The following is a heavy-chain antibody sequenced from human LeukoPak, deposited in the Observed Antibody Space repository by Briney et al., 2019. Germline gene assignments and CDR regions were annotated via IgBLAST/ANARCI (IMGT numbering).Heavy chain of an antibody. CDR1: GGPFSGYY. J-gene: IGHJ4*01. CDR3: ARGGSYYDILTGYSRFLDY. D-gene: IGHD3-9*01. CDR2: INHSGST. V-gene: IGHV4-34*01. Sequence: PSETLSLTCAVYGGPFSGYYWSWIRQPPGKGLEWIGEINHSGSTNYNPSLKSRATISVDTSKNQFSLKLSSVTAADTGVYYCARGGSYYDILTGYSRFLDYWGQGTLVTVSS.